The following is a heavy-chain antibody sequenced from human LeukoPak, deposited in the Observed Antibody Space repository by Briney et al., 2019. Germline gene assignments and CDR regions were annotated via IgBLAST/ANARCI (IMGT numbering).Heavy chain of an antibody. CDR3: AREGPRRTNVVVVAATRLGN. D-gene: IGHD2-15*01. J-gene: IGHJ4*02. CDR2: IYHSGST. Sequence: SETLSLTCAVSGGSISSGNWWSWVRQPPGKGLEWIGEIYHSGSTNYNPSLKSRVTISVDKPKNQFSLKLSSVTAADTAVYYCAREGPRRTNVVVVAATRLGNWGQGTLVTVSS. CDR1: GGSISSGNW. V-gene: IGHV4-4*02.